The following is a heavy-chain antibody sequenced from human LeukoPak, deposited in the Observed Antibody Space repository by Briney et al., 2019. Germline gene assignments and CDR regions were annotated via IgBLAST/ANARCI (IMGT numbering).Heavy chain of an antibody. CDR3: ARDPGYSRPSSYGYFDH. D-gene: IGHD1-26*01. CDR1: GFTFSAYS. J-gene: IGHJ4*02. CDR2: ITSSSDSI. V-gene: IGHV3-48*02. Sequence: GGSLRLPCATSGFTFSAYSMIWVRQTPGKGLECLSYITSSSDSIHYADSVRGRFTVSRDNAKNSLYLQMNSLRDEDTAVYYCARDPGYSRPSSYGYFDHWGQGTLATVSS.